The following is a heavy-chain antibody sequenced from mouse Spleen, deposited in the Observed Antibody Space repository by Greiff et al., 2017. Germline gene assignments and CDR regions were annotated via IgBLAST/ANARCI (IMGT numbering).Heavy chain of an antibody. CDR3: AREGAYYGYGFAY. J-gene: IGHJ3*01. V-gene: IGHV1-47*01. CDR1: GYTFTTYP. D-gene: IGHD1-2*01. CDR2: FHPYNDDT. Sequence: VKLVESGAELVKPGASVKMSCKASGYTFTTYPIEWMKQNHGKSLEWIGNFHPYNDDTKYNEKFKGKATLTVEKSSSTVYLELSRLTSDDSAVYYCAREGAYYGYGFAYWGQGTLVTVSA.